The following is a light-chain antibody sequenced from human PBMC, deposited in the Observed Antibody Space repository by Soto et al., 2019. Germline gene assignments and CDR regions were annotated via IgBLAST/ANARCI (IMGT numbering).Light chain of an antibody. J-gene: IGKJ2*01. Sequence: DIQMTQSPSSLSASVGDRVTITCRASQTFGNYLNWYQQKPGKAPKVLIYAASSLQSGVPSRFSGSGPGTEFTLTISSLQPEDVATYYCQQSYSTPYTFGQGTKLEIK. V-gene: IGKV1-39*01. CDR2: AAS. CDR1: QTFGNY. CDR3: QQSYSTPYT.